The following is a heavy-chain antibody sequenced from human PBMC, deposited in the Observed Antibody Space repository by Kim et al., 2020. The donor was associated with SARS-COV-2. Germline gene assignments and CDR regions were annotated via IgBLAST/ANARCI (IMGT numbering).Heavy chain of an antibody. V-gene: IGHV1-18*04. Sequence: ASVKVSCKASGYTFTSYGISWVRQAPGQGLEWMGWISAYNGNTNYAQKLQGRVTMTTDTSTSTAYMELRSLRSDDTAVYYCASSQYSSGSIYYYYGMDVWGQGTTVTVSS. J-gene: IGHJ6*02. D-gene: IGHD6-19*01. CDR2: ISAYNGNT. CDR1: GYTFTSYG. CDR3: ASSQYSSGSIYYYYGMDV.